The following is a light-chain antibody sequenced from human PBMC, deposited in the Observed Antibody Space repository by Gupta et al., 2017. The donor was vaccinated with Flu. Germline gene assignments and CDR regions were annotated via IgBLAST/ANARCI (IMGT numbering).Light chain of an antibody. Sequence: PGTLSLSPGERATLFCRAGQSVSSSYLAWYQQKPGQAPRLLIYGASSRATGIPDRFSGSGSETDFTLTISRLEPEDFAVYYCQHYDTICTFGQGTKVEIK. CDR1: QSVSSSY. CDR2: GAS. V-gene: IGKV3-20*01. CDR3: QHYDTICT. J-gene: IGKJ1*01.